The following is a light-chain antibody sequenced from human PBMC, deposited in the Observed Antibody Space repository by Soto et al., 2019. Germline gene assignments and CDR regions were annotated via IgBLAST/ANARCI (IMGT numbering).Light chain of an antibody. CDR2: EVT. CDR1: SSDVGAYNY. CDR3: SSFASSNTWV. V-gene: IGLV2-8*01. Sequence: QSALTQPPSASGSPGQSVTISCTGTSSDVGAYNYVSWYQQHAGKAPKLVIYEVTKRPSGVPDRFSGSKSANTASLTVSGPQAEDEADYYCSSFASSNTWVFGGGTKLTVL. J-gene: IGLJ3*02.